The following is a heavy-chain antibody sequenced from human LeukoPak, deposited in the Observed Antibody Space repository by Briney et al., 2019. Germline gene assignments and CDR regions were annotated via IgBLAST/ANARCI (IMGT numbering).Heavy chain of an antibody. J-gene: IGHJ4*02. Sequence: PGESLKISCKGSGYSFTSYWIGWVRQMPGKGLEWMGIIYPGDSDTRYSPSFQGQVTIPADKSISTAYLQWSSLKASDTAMYYCARHKSGEYDYVWGRSDYYFDYWGQGTLVTVSS. CDR2: IYPGDSDT. V-gene: IGHV5-51*01. D-gene: IGHD3-16*01. CDR3: ARHKSGEYDYVWGRSDYYFDY. CDR1: GYSFTSYW.